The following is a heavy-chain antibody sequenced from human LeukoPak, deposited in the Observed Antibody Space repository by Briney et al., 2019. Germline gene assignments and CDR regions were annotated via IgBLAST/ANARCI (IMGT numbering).Heavy chain of an antibody. CDR3: APRNGSYLRSFDY. CDR2: IKQDGSEN. CDR1: GFTFSSCW. D-gene: IGHD6-19*01. J-gene: IGHJ4*03. V-gene: IGHV3-7*01. Sequence: GGSLRLSCAASGFTFSSCWMSWVRQAPGKGLEWVASIKQDGSENYYVDSVKGPFNISRDNAKISLYLQMSSLRAEDTAVYCCAPRNGSYLRSFDYWGQGNLGTGFS.